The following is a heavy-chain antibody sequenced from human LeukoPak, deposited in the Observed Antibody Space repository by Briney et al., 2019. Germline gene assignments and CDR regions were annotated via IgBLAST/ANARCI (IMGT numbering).Heavy chain of an antibody. Sequence: GGSLRLSCAASGFTFSSCSMNWVRQAPGKGLEWVSSISSSSSYIYYADSVKGRFTISRDNAKNSLYLQMNSLRAEDTAVYYCARASVGATPFDYWGQGTLVTVSS. J-gene: IGHJ4*02. CDR3: ARASVGATPFDY. CDR1: GFTFSSCS. CDR2: ISSSSSYI. V-gene: IGHV3-21*01. D-gene: IGHD1-26*01.